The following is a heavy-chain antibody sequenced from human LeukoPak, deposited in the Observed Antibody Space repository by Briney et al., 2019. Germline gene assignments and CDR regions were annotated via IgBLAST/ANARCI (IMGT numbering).Heavy chain of an antibody. CDR2: IGTNGKT. V-gene: IGHV3-13*04. J-gene: IGHJ3*02. CDR3: ARVTVRNAFDI. Sequence: GGSLRLSCAASGFTFSSHDMHWVRQATGKGLEWVSAIGTNGKTYYPGSVKGRFTISREDAKNSLYLQMNSLRAGDTAVYYCARVTVRNAFDIWGQRTMVTVSS. CDR1: GFTFSSHD. D-gene: IGHD4-17*01.